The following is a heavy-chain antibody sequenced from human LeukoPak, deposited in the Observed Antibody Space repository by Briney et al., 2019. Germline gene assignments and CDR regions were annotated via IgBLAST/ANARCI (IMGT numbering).Heavy chain of an antibody. CDR1: GYTFTGYY. CDR2: INPNSGGT. CDR3: AVEYSSSSDLNFGY. J-gene: IGHJ4*02. D-gene: IGHD6-6*01. Sequence: ASVKVSCKASGYTFTGYYMHWVRQVPGQGLEWMGWINPNSGGTNYAQKFQGRVTMTRDTSISTAYMELSRLRSDDTAVYYCAVEYSSSSDLNFGYWGQGTLVTVSS. V-gene: IGHV1-2*02.